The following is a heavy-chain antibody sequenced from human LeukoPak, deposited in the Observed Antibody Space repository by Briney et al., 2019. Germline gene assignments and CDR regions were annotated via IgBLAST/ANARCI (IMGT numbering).Heavy chain of an antibody. Sequence: PGGSLRLSCAASGFTFSSYAMSWVRQAPGKGLEWVSGISGSGGSTYYADSVKGRFTISRDNPKNTLYLQMNSLRAEDTAVYYCAKGTSAYYYYGMDVWGQGTTVTVSS. CDR3: AKGTSAYYYYGMDV. D-gene: IGHD2-2*01. J-gene: IGHJ6*02. V-gene: IGHV3-23*01. CDR1: GFTFSSYA. CDR2: ISGSGGST.